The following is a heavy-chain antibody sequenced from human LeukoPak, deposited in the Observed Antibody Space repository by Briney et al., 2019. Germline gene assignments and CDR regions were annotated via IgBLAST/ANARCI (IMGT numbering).Heavy chain of an antibody. D-gene: IGHD3-9*01. CDR2: TSSSGGST. Sequence: PGGSLRLSCAASGFTFSNYAMGWVRQAPGTGLEWVSVTSSSGGSTYYADSVKGRSTISRDNSKNTLYLQMNSLRADDTAVYYCAKDSRTGYYYFDYWGQGTLVTVSS. J-gene: IGHJ4*02. CDR3: AKDSRTGYYYFDY. CDR1: GFTFSNYA. V-gene: IGHV3-23*01.